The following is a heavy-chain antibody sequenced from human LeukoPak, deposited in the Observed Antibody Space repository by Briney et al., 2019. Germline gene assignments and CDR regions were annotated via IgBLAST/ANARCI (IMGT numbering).Heavy chain of an antibody. Sequence: PSETLSLTCTVSAGSITSSSYYWGWIRQPPGKGLEWLGSMYYSGSTYDNPSFKGRVTMSVDTSKNQFSLNLSSVTAADTALYYCTRQNAVAGTPGYYYYAMDVWGQGTTVTVSS. J-gene: IGHJ6*02. CDR3: TRQNAVAGTPGYYYYAMDV. D-gene: IGHD6-19*01. CDR1: AGSITSSSYY. V-gene: IGHV4-39*01. CDR2: MYYSGST.